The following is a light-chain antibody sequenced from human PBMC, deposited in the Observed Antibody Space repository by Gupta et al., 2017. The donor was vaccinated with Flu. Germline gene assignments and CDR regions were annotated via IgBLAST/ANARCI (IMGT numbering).Light chain of an antibody. CDR2: GTY. Sequence: GTFTLTCGSSAGAVTSGYYPSWFQQKPGHAPRALIYGTYNKLSWTPARFSGSVLGGKAALTLSAVQPEDEAKYFCLLYFGGAWVFGGGTELTVL. CDR3: LLYFGGAWV. J-gene: IGLJ3*02. CDR1: AGAVTSGYY. V-gene: IGLV7-43*01.